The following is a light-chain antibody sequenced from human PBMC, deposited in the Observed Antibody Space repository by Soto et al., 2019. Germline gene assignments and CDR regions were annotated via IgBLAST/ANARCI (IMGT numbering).Light chain of an antibody. V-gene: IGKV3-20*01. Sequence: EIVLTQSPGTRSLSPGERATLSCRASQSVSSSYLAWYQQKPGQAPRLLIYGASSRATGIPDRFSGSGSGTDFTLTISRLEPEDFAGYYCQQYGSSPLTFGPGTKVDIK. CDR1: QSVSSSY. CDR3: QQYGSSPLT. CDR2: GAS. J-gene: IGKJ3*01.